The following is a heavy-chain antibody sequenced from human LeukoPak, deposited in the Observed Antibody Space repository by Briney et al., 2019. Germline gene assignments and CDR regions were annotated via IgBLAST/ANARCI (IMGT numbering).Heavy chain of an antibody. CDR1: GYTFTSYD. V-gene: IGHV1-8*01. D-gene: IGHD3-3*01. CDR2: MNPNSGNT. Sequence: ASVTVSCTASGYTFTSYDINWVRQATGQGLEWMGWMNPNSGNTGYAQKFQGRVTMTRNTSISTAYMELSSLRSEDTAVYYCARAPQVLTIFGVVIGENWFDPWGQGTLVTVSS. J-gene: IGHJ5*02. CDR3: ARAPQVLTIFGVVIGENWFDP.